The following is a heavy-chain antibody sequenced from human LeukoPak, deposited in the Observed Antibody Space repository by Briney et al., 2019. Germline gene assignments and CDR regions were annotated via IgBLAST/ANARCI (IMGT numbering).Heavy chain of an antibody. V-gene: IGHV3-7*01. CDR2: INQDGNIQ. J-gene: IGHJ4*02. CDR1: GFPFSDYW. CDR3: SRSLDY. Sequence: PGGSLRLSXAASGFPFSDYWMDWVRQAPGKGMEGVADINQDGNIQYYADSVKGRFTISRNNAKNSLSLQMYSLRAEDTAIYFCSRSLDYLGQGALVTVSS.